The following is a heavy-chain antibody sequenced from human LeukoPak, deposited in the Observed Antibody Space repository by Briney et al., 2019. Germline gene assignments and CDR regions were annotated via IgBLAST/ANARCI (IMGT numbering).Heavy chain of an antibody. CDR1: GGSISSYY. D-gene: IGHD3-22*01. CDR2: IYTSGST. J-gene: IGHJ6*02. Sequence: SETLSLTCTVSGGSISSYYWSWIRQPAGEGLEWSGRIYTSGSTNYNPSLKSRVTMSVDTSKNQFSLKLSSVTAADTAVYYCARAMIITMIAHDYYGMDVWGQGTTVTVSS. V-gene: IGHV4-4*07. CDR3: ARAMIITMIAHDYYGMDV.